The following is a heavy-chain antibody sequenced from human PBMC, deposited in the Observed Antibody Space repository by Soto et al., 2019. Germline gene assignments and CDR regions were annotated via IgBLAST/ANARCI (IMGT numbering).Heavy chain of an antibody. V-gene: IGHV4-31*03. CDR2: IYYSGST. D-gene: IGHD2-15*01. J-gene: IGHJ5*02. CDR3: ASYYCSGGSCYKATGWFDP. CDR1: GGSISSGGYY. Sequence: PSETLSLTCTVSGGSISSGGYYWSWIRQHPGKGLEWIGYIYYSGSTYYNPSLKSRVTISVDTSKNQFSLKLSSVTAADTAVYYCASYYCSGGSCYKATGWFDPWGQGTLVTVSS.